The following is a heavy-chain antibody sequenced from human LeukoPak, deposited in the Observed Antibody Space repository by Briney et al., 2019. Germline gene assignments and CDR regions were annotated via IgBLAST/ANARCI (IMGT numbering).Heavy chain of an antibody. D-gene: IGHD2-15*01. J-gene: IGHJ6*03. V-gene: IGHV4-34*01. CDR3: ARDLISPRYYYYYMDV. CDR1: GGSFSGYY. CDR2: INHSGST. Sequence: SETLSLTCAVYGGSFSGYYWSWIRQPPGKGLEWIGGINHSGSTNYNPSLKSRVTISVDTSKNQFSLKLSSVTAADTAVYYCARDLISPRYYYYYMDVWGKGTTVTVSS.